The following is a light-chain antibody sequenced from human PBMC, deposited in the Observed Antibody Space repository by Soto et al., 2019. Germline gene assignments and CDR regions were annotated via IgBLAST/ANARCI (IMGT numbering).Light chain of an antibody. CDR3: CSYAGTYTLRV. CDR2: DVS. V-gene: IGLV2-11*01. Sequence: QSALTQPRSVSGSPGQSVAISCTGTSSDVGAYNFVSWYQQHPGNAPKLIIYDVSKRPSGVPDRFSGSKSGNTASLTISGLQADDEADYYCCSYAGTYTLRVFGGGTKLTVL. CDR1: SSDVGAYNF. J-gene: IGLJ3*02.